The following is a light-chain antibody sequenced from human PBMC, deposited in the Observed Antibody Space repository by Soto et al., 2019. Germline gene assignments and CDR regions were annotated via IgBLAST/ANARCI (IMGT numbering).Light chain of an antibody. V-gene: IGLV1-40*01. CDR2: GNS. CDR1: NSNIGAGYD. J-gene: IGLJ1*01. Sequence: QSVLTQPPSVSGAPGQRVTISCTGSNSNIGAGYDVHWYQQLPGTAPKRLIYGNSNRPSGVPDRFSGSKSGTSASRTITGLQAEDEADYYCQSYGDSLSGYVFGTGTKVTVL. CDR3: QSYGDSLSGYV.